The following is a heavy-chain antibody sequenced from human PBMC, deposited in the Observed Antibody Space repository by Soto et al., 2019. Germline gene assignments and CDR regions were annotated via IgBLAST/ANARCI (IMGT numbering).Heavy chain of an antibody. J-gene: IGHJ6*02. CDR3: ARYTIFGVVHTAMDV. D-gene: IGHD3-3*01. CDR1: GGSISSSSYY. Sequence: QLQLQESGPGLVKPSEPLSLTCTVSGGSISSSSYYCGWLRQPPGKGLEWIGSIYYSGSTYYNPSLKSRVTISVDTSKNQCALKLSSVTAADTAVYYCARYTIFGVVHTAMDVWGQGTTVTVSS. V-gene: IGHV4-39*01. CDR2: IYYSGST.